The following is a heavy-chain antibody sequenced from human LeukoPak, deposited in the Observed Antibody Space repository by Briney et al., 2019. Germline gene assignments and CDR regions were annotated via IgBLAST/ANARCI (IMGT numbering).Heavy chain of an antibody. D-gene: IGHD3-22*01. CDR2: ISGGSDYI. CDR1: GFTFSTYP. V-gene: IGHV3-21*01. Sequence: GGSLRLSCAASGFTFSTYPMSWVRQAPGKGLEWVSSISGGSDYIFYADSVKGRFTISRDNAKNSLYLQMNSLRAEDTAVYYCARFAGYYGGSDYYFLLWGQGTLVTVSS. CDR3: ARFAGYYGGSDYYFLL. J-gene: IGHJ4*02.